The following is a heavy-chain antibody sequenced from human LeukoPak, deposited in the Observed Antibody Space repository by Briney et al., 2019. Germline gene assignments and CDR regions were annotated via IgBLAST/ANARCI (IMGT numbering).Heavy chain of an antibody. J-gene: IGHJ4*02. CDR2: ISAYNGNT. V-gene: IGHV1-18*01. CDR3: ARDASGAYYRNFSFDY. D-gene: IGHD1-26*01. Sequence: ASVKVSCKASGYTFTSYGISWVRQAPGQGLEWMGWISAYNGNTKYAQKFQGRVTMTTDTSTSTAYMELRSLTSDDTAFYYCARDASGAYYRNFSFDYWGQGTLVTVSS. CDR1: GYTFTSYG.